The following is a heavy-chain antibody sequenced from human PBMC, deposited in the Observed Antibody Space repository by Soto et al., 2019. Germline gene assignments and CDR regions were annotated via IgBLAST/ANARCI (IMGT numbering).Heavy chain of an antibody. V-gene: IGHV4-59*01. Sequence: SDTLSLTCTVSGGSISSYYWSWIRQPPGKGLEWIGYIYYSGSTNYNPSLKSRVTISVDTSKNQFSLKLSSVTAADTAVYYCARVWGGAFDIWGQGRMVTVSS. CDR2: IYYSGST. CDR1: GGSISSYY. J-gene: IGHJ3*02. D-gene: IGHD3-10*01. CDR3: ARVWGGAFDI.